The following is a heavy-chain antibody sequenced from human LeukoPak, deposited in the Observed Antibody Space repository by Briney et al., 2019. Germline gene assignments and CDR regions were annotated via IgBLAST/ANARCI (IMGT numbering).Heavy chain of an antibody. CDR2: INAGNGNT. CDR1: GYTFTSYY. Sequence: ASVKVSCKASGYTFTSYYMHWVRQAPGQRLEWMGWINAGNGNTKYSQKFQGRVTITRDTSASTAYMELSSLRSEDTAVYYCARDRGSVVAAIRYYFDYWGQGTLVTVSS. CDR3: ARDRGSVVAAIRYYFDY. J-gene: IGHJ4*02. V-gene: IGHV1-3*01. D-gene: IGHD2-15*01.